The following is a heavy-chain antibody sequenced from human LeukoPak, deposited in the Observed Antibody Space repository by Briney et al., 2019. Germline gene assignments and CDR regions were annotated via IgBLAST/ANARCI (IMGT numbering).Heavy chain of an antibody. J-gene: IGHJ4*02. CDR2: INPNSGGT. Sequence: ASVKVSCKASGYTFTGYYMLWVRQAPGQGLEWMGWINPNSGGTNYAQKFQGRVTMTRDTSISTAYMELSRLRSDDTAVYYCARDVPNTGVVDYWGQGTLVTVSS. CDR1: GYTFTGYY. D-gene: IGHD1-14*01. CDR3: ARDVPNTGVVDY. V-gene: IGHV1-2*02.